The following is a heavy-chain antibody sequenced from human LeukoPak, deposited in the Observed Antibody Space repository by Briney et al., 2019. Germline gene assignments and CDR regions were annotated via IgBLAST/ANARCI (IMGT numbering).Heavy chain of an antibody. Sequence: PGGSLRLSCAASGFTFTTYSMNWVRQAPGKGLEWVSSISSSSSYIYYADSVKGRFTISVDNAKNSLYPQMNSLRAEDTALYYCAKDVSQGRLLSAAAATTAFDYWGQGTLVTVSS. CDR3: AKDVSQGRLLSAAAATTAFDY. D-gene: IGHD6-13*01. CDR2: ISSSSSYI. CDR1: GFTFTTYS. J-gene: IGHJ4*02. V-gene: IGHV3-21*04.